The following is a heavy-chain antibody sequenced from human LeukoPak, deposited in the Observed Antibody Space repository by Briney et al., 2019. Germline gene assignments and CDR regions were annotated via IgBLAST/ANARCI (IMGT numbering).Heavy chain of an antibody. J-gene: IGHJ3*02. CDR3: ARGLRVTRGHAFDI. D-gene: IGHD4-23*01. CDR1: GYTFTSYD. Sequence: ASVKVSCKASGYTFTSYDINWVRQATGQGLEWMGWMNPNSGNTGCAQKFQGRVTMTRNTSISTAYMELSSLRSEDTAVYYCARGLRVTRGHAFDIWGQGTMVTVSS. V-gene: IGHV1-8*01. CDR2: MNPNSGNT.